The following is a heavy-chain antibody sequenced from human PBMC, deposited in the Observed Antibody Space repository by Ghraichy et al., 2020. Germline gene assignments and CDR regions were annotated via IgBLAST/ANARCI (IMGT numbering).Heavy chain of an antibody. Sequence: GGSLRLSCAASGFTFSSYAMSWVRQAPGKGLEWVSAISGSGGSTYYADSVKGRFTISRDNSKNTLYLQMNSLRAEDTAVYYCAKADTAMVYYYYGMDLWGQGTTVTVSS. CDR2: ISGSGGST. CDR3: AKADTAMVYYYYGMDL. D-gene: IGHD5-18*01. V-gene: IGHV3-23*01. J-gene: IGHJ6*02. CDR1: GFTFSSYA.